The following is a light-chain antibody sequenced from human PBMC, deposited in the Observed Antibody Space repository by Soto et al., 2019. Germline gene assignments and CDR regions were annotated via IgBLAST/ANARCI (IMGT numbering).Light chain of an antibody. CDR3: QQYNSYPLT. CDR2: AAS. CDR1: QGIGND. Sequence: DIQMTQSPSSLSASVGDRITITCRASQGIGNDLGWYQQKPGNAPKRLIFAASSLQSGVPSRFSGSESGTEFTLTISSLQPEDCATYYCQQYNSYPLTFGGGTKVEVK. V-gene: IGKV1-17*01. J-gene: IGKJ4*01.